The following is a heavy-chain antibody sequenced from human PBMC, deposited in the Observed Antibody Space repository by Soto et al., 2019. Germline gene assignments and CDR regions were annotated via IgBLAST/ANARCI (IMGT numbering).Heavy chain of an antibody. CDR2: IYTSGST. Sequence: PSETLSLTCTVSGGSISSYYWSWIRQPAGKGLEWIGRIYTSGSTNYNPSLKSRVTMSVDTSKNQFSLKLSSVTAADTAVYYCAREKYGSGVWSYYYGMDVWGQGTTVTVSS. CDR1: GGSISSYY. J-gene: IGHJ6*02. CDR3: AREKYGSGVWSYYYGMDV. D-gene: IGHD3-10*01. V-gene: IGHV4-4*07.